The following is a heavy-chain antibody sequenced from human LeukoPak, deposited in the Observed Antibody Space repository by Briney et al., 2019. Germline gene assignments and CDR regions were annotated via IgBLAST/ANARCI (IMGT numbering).Heavy chain of an antibody. D-gene: IGHD5-18*01. CDR3: ARDTPGGYSYGFLY. Sequence: GGSLRLSCAASGFTFSSYSMNWVRQAPGKGLEWVSSISSSSYIYYADSVKGRFTISRDNAKNSLYLQMNSLRAKDTAVYYCARDTPGGYSYGFLYWGQGTLVTVSS. CDR2: ISSSSYI. J-gene: IGHJ4*02. V-gene: IGHV3-21*01. CDR1: GFTFSSYS.